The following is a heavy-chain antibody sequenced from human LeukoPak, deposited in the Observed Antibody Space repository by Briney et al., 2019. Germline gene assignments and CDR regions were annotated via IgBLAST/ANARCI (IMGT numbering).Heavy chain of an antibody. J-gene: IGHJ4*02. CDR1: GFTFSSYS. D-gene: IGHD4/OR15-4a*01. CDR2: ISSSSSYI. Sequence: GGSLRLSCAASGFTFSSYSMNWVRQAPGKGLEWVSSISSSSSYIYYADSVKGRFTISRDNAKNSLYLQMNSLRAEDTAVYYCAGEAGARRYFDYWGQGTLVTVSS. CDR3: AGEAGARRYFDY. V-gene: IGHV3-21*01.